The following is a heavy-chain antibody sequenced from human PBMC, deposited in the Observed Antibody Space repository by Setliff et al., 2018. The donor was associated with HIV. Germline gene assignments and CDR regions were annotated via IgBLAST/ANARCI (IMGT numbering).Heavy chain of an antibody. J-gene: IGHJ4*02. CDR3: EVAGQ. D-gene: IGHD6-19*01. Sequence: PSETLSLTCTVSGGSISSYYWSWIRQPPGKGLEWIGEINHSGSTNYNPSLKSRVTISVDTSKNQFSLKLRSVTAADTAVYYCEVAGQWGQGTLVTVS. CDR2: INHSGST. V-gene: IGHV4-34*01. CDR1: GGSISSYY.